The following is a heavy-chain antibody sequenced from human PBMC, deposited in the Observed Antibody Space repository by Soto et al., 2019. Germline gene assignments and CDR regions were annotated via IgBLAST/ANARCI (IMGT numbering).Heavy chain of an antibody. Sequence: QLQLQESGPGLVKPSETLSLTCTVSGGSISSSSYYWGWIRQPPGKGLEWIGSIYYSGSTYYNPYLKSRVTIAVDTSKNQFYRKLSSVTAPDTAVYYCASRDIVAPRDKIAFDSWGEGTMVTVSS. J-gene: IGHJ3*02. CDR3: ASRDIVAPRDKIAFDS. D-gene: IGHD5-12*01. CDR1: GGSISSSSYY. V-gene: IGHV4-39*01. CDR2: IYYSGST.